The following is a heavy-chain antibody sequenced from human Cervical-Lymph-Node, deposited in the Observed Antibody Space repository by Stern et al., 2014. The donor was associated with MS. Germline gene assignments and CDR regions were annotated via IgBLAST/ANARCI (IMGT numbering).Heavy chain of an antibody. V-gene: IGHV3-53*01. D-gene: IGHD1-1*01. CDR1: GFTVSRDY. Sequence: EVQLVESGGGVIQPGGSLRLSCTASGFTVSRDYLTWVLQAPGKGLEWVSLITNVGSTFDTDSVKGRFTIYRDDSKNTVYLHMTSLRAEDTAMYYCARDTSSPERSDWWGQGTLVTVSS. CDR3: ARDTSSPERSDW. J-gene: IGHJ4*02. CDR2: ITNVGST.